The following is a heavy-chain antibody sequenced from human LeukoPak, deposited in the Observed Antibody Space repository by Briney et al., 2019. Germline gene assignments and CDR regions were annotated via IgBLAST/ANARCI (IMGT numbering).Heavy chain of an antibody. CDR1: GFTFSSYA. Sequence: GGSLRLSCAASGFTFSSYAMSWVRQAPGKGLEWVSAISGSGDSTYYAESVKGRFTISRDSSKNTLSLQMNSLRAEDTALYYCVRLVRYCSSTTCSAGYFDYWGQGTLVTVSS. J-gene: IGHJ4*02. D-gene: IGHD2-2*01. CDR3: VRLVRYCSSTTCSAGYFDY. CDR2: ISGSGDST. V-gene: IGHV3-23*01.